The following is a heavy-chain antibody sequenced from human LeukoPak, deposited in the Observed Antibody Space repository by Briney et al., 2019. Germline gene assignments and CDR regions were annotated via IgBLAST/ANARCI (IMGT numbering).Heavy chain of an antibody. CDR3: ATLIDYGGNQYYFDY. CDR1: GYNFTSYW. J-gene: IGHJ4*02. V-gene: IGHV5-51*01. D-gene: IGHD4-23*01. Sequence: GEALKISCYGSGYNFTSYWIGRGRQMPGKGLEGRGIIYACDSDTRYSPSFQGQITISADKSISTAYLQWSSLKASDTAMYYCATLIDYGGNQYYFDYWGQGTLVTVSS. CDR2: IYACDSDT.